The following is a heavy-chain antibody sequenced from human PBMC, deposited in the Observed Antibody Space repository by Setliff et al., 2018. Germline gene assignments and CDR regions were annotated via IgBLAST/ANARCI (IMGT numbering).Heavy chain of an antibody. V-gene: IGHV4-4*07. CDR1: GGSIENYY. J-gene: IGHJ4*02. CDR3: ARHNAGWYYFDY. Sequence: SETLSLTCTVSGGSIENYYWSWIRQPAGKGLEWIGRIYTSGSTNYNPSLRGRVTISVDTSKNQFSLKLSSVTAADTAVYYCARHNAGWYYFDYWGQGTLVTVSS. CDR2: IYTSGST. D-gene: IGHD6-19*01.